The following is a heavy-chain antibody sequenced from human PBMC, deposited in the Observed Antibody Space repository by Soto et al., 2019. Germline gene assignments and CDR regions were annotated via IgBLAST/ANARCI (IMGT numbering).Heavy chain of an antibody. CDR3: AKGVGLRYYFDY. Sequence: VGSLRLSCAASGFTFSSYAMSWVRQAPGKGLEWVSAISGSGGSTYYADSVKGRFTISRDNSKNTLYLQMNSLRAEDTAVYYCAKGVGLRYYFDYWGQGTLVTVSS. CDR2: ISGSGGST. J-gene: IGHJ4*02. CDR1: GFTFSSYA. D-gene: IGHD4-17*01. V-gene: IGHV3-23*01.